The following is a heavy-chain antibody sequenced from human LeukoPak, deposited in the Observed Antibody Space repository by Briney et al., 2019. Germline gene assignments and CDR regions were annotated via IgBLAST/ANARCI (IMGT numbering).Heavy chain of an antibody. J-gene: IGHJ6*02. V-gene: IGHV3-7*03. CDR3: ARGGGLDV. D-gene: IGHD3-16*01. CDR1: GFSFSTYT. CDR2: INHNGNVN. Sequence: GGSLRLSCAASGFSFSTYTMNWVRQAPGKGLEWVASINHNGNVNYYVGSVKGRFTISRDNAKNSLYLQMSNLRAEDTAVYFCARGGGLDVWGQGATVTVSS.